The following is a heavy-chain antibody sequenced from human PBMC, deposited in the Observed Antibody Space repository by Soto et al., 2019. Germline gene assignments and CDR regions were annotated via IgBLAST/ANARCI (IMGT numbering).Heavy chain of an antibody. D-gene: IGHD2-15*01. CDR1: GYSFTSYW. V-gene: IGHV5-51*01. CDR2: IYPGDSDT. J-gene: IGHJ4*02. Sequence: PGDSLKISCKGSGYSFTSYWIGWVRQMPGKGLEWMGIIYPGDSDTRYSPSFQGQVTISADKSISTAYLQWSSLKASDTAMYYCARPRRSGGTPYYFDYWGQGTLVTVSS. CDR3: ARPRRSGGTPYYFDY.